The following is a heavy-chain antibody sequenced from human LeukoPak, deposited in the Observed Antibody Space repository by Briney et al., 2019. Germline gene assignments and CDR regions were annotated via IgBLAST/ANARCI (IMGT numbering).Heavy chain of an antibody. CDR1: GFTFSSYE. Sequence: GGSLRLSCAASGFTFSSYEMNWVRQAPGKGVEWVSYISRGGSTVYYADSVKGRFTVSRDNAKNSLYLQMNSLRDEDTAVYYCAHVKARSGSTFDIWGQGTMVTVSS. CDR3: AHVKARSGSTFDI. V-gene: IGHV3-48*03. J-gene: IGHJ3*02. D-gene: IGHD3-10*01. CDR2: ISRGGSTV.